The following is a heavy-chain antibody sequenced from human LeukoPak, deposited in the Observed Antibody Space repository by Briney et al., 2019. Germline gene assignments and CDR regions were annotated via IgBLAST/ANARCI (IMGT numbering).Heavy chain of an antibody. CDR3: ARGRIQLWLLFDY. J-gene: IGHJ4*02. CDR2: TYYDGSNK. Sequence: GGSLRLSCAASGFTFSSFGMHWVRQAPGKGLEWVAVTYYDGSNKYYADSVKGRFTVSRDNSKNALYLQMNSLRAEDTAVYYCARGRIQLWLLFDYWGQGTLVTVSS. V-gene: IGHV3-33*01. CDR1: GFTFSSFG. D-gene: IGHD5-18*01.